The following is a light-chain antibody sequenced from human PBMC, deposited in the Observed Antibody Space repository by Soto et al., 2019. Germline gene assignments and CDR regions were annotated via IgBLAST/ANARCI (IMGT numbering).Light chain of an antibody. V-gene: IGLV1-44*01. J-gene: IGLJ3*02. Sequence: QSVLTQPPSASGTPGQRVTISCSGSSSNIGSKSVNWYQQRPGTAPKLLIHSNSQRPSGVPDRFSGSKSGTSASLAISGLQSEDEADYYCAAWDDSLSGPVFGGGTQLTVL. CDR1: SSNIGSKS. CDR2: SNS. CDR3: AAWDDSLSGPV.